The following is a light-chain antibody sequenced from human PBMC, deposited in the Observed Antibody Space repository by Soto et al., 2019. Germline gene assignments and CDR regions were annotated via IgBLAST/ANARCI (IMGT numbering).Light chain of an antibody. CDR1: SSNIGSNT. V-gene: IGLV1-44*01. J-gene: IGLJ2*01. CDR3: AAWDDSLNGVL. Sequence: QSVLTQPPSASGTPGQRVTISCSGSSSNIGSNTVNWYQQLPGTAPKLLIYSNDQRPSGVPDRFSGSKSGTSASLAISGRQSEDEADYYCAAWDDSLNGVLFGGGTKLTVL. CDR2: SND.